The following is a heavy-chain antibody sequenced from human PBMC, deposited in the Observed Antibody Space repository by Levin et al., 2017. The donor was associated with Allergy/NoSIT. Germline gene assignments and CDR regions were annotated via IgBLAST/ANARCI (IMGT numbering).Heavy chain of an antibody. CDR3: ARVDSSSSGGYYYDGMDV. Sequence: SETLSLTCTVSGGSISSGGYYWSWIRQHPGKGLEWIGYIYYSGSTYYNPSLKSRVTISVDTSKNQFSLKLSSVTAADTAVYYCARVDSSSSGGYYYDGMDVWGQGTTVTVSS. CDR1: GGSISSGGYY. J-gene: IGHJ6*02. CDR2: IYYSGST. D-gene: IGHD6-6*01. V-gene: IGHV4-31*03.